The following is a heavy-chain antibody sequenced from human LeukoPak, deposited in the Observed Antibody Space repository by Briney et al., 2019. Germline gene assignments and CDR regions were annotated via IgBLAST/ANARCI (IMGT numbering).Heavy chain of an antibody. CDR2: INPNSGST. CDR1: GYTFTGHY. D-gene: IGHD4-17*01. CDR3: ARRGNYGDYFDY. Sequence: ASVRVSCKASGYTFTGHYMHWVRQAPGQGLEWMGWINPNSGSTNYAQKFQGRVTMTRDTSISTAFMDLSRLRSDDTAVYYCARRGNYGDYFDYWGQGTLVTVSS. V-gene: IGHV1-2*02. J-gene: IGHJ4*02.